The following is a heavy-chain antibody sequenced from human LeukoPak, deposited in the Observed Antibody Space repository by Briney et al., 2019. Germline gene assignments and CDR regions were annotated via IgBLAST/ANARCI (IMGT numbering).Heavy chain of an antibody. Sequence: ASVKVSCKASGGTFTNYAINWVRQAPGQGLEWMGRIIPILDVTNYAQKFQGRVTITADQSTSTAYMELSSLRSEDRAVYYWARGGGVDILTGFQYWGQGTLVTVSS. D-gene: IGHD3-9*01. CDR1: GGTFTNYA. J-gene: IGHJ4*02. V-gene: IGHV1-69*04. CDR3: ARGGGVDILTGFQY. CDR2: IIPILDVT.